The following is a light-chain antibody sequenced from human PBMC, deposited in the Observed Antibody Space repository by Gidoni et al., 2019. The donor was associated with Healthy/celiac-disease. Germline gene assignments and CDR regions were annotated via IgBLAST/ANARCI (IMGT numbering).Light chain of an antibody. CDR2: AAS. CDR1: QIISSY. V-gene: IGKV1-39*01. J-gene: IGKJ5*01. CDR3: QQSYSTPPIT. Sequence: DIQMTQSSSSLSASVGDRVTITCRASQIISSYLNWYQQKPGKAPKLLIYAASSLQSGVPSRFSGSGSGTDFTLTISSLQPEDFATYYCQQSYSTPPITFGQGTRLEIK.